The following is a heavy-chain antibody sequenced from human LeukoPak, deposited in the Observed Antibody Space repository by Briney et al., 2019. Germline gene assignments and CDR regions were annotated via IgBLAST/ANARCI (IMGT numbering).Heavy chain of an antibody. D-gene: IGHD1-26*01. CDR2: FDPEDGET. J-gene: IGHJ4*02. CDR3: ATVTYSGSYFRGPPDY. V-gene: IGHV1-24*01. CDR1: GYTLTELS. Sequence: ASVKVSCKVSGYTLTELSMHWVRQAPGKGLEWMGGFDPEDGETIYAQKFQGRVTMAEDTSTDTAYMELSSLRSEDTAVYYCATVTYSGSYFRGPPDYWGQGTLVTVSS.